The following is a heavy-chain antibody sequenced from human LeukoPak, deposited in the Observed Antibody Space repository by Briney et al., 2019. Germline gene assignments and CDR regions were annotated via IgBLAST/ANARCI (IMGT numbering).Heavy chain of an antibody. D-gene: IGHD1-26*01. CDR2: IYPGDSDI. J-gene: IGHJ6*02. CDR1: GYSFTYYW. CDR3: ARSSGSSYNGMDV. V-gene: IGHV5-51*01. Sequence: GESLKISCKGSGYSFTYYWIGWVRQMPGKGLEWLGIIYPGDSDIRYNPSFQGQVTTSADKSINTAYLQWSGLKASDTGIYYCARSSGSSYNGMDVWGQGTKVTVSS.